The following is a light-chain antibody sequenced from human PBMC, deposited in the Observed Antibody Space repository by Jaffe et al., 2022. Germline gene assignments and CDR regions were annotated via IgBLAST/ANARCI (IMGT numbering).Light chain of an antibody. CDR1: SSDVGTYSL. CDR3: CSYAGDNTRV. J-gene: IGLJ3*02. Sequence: QSALTQPASVSGSPGQSITISCTGTSSDVGTYSLVSWYQQHPGKAPKVMIYEVNKRPSGVSNRFSGSKSGNTASLTISGLQAEDEADYYCCSYAGDNTRVFGGGTRVTVL. CDR2: EVN. V-gene: IGLV2-23*02.